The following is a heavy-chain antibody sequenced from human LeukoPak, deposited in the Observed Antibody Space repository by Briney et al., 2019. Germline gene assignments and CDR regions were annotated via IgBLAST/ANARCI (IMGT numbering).Heavy chain of an antibody. CDR3: AAWYSSSWRPVVDI. Sequence: GRSLRLSCTASAFTFSSYDMQWVRQRTGKGLEWVSAIGTAGDTYYGGSVKGRLTISRDNSKNTLHLQMNSLRAEDTAVYYCAAWYSSSWRPVVDIWGQGTMVTVSS. V-gene: IGHV3-13*01. J-gene: IGHJ3*02. CDR2: IGTAGDT. CDR1: AFTFSSYD. D-gene: IGHD6-13*01.